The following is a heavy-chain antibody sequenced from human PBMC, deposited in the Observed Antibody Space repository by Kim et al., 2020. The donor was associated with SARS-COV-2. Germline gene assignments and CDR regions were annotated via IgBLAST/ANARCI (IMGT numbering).Heavy chain of an antibody. CDR1: GYTFTGYY. J-gene: IGHJ4*02. D-gene: IGHD6-13*01. V-gene: IGHV1-2*02. Sequence: ASVKVSCKASGYTFTGYYMHWVRQAPGQGLEWMGWINPNSGGTNYAQKFQGRVTMTRDTSISTAYMELSRLRSDDTAVYYCARVAGGIAATYQFDYWGQGTLVTVSS. CDR2: INPNSGGT. CDR3: ARVAGGIAATYQFDY.